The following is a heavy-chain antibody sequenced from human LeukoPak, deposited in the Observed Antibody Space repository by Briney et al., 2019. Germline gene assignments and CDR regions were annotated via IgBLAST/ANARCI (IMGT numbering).Heavy chain of an antibody. Sequence: SVKVSCKASGGTFSSYAISWVRQAPGQGVEWMGGIIPIFGTANYAQKFQGRVTITADEYTSTAYMELSSLRSEDTAVYYCARRRYSSGRNNWFDPWGQGTLVTVSS. V-gene: IGHV1-69*01. CDR3: ARRRYSSGRNNWFDP. CDR1: GGTFSSYA. D-gene: IGHD6-19*01. J-gene: IGHJ5*02. CDR2: IIPIFGTA.